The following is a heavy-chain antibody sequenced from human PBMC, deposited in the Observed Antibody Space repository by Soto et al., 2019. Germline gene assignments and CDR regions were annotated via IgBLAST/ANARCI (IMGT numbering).Heavy chain of an antibody. V-gene: IGHV4-34*01. CDR1: GGSFSGYY. CDR3: ARGPELPWNFGVVIVSSSYWFDP. D-gene: IGHD3-3*01. J-gene: IGHJ5*02. Sequence: SETLSLTCAVYGGSFSGYYWSWIRQPPGKGLEWIGEINHSGSTNYNPSLKSRVTISVDTSKNQFSLKLSSVTAADTAVYYCARGPELPWNFGVVIVSSSYWFDPWGQGTLVTVSS. CDR2: INHSGST.